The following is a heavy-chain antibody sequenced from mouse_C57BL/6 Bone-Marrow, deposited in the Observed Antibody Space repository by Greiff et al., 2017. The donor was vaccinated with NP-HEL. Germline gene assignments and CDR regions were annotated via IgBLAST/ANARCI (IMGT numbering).Heavy chain of an antibody. D-gene: IGHD1-1*01. J-gene: IGHJ2*01. CDR1: GYTFTDYE. CDR2: IDPEPGGT. CDR3: TSGYYGSGDY. Sequence: VQLQQSGAELVRPGASVTLSCKASGYTFTDYEMHWVKQTPVHGLEWIGAIDPEPGGTAYNQKFKGKAILTADKSSSTAYMELRSLTSEDSAVYYCTSGYYGSGDYWGQGTTLTVSS. V-gene: IGHV1-15*01.